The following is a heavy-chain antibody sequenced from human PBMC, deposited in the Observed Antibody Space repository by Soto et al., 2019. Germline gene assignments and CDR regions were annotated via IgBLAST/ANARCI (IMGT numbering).Heavy chain of an antibody. V-gene: IGHV4-34*01. Sequence: QVQLQQWGAGLLKPSETLSLTCAVYGGSFSGYYWSWIRQPPGKGLEWIGEINHSGNINYNPSLKSRVTISVDTSKNKISLKLSSVTAADTAVYHCARGGGYYYSDVWGKGTTVTVSS. CDR1: GGSFSGYY. J-gene: IGHJ6*03. CDR3: ARGGGYYYSDV. CDR2: INHSGNI.